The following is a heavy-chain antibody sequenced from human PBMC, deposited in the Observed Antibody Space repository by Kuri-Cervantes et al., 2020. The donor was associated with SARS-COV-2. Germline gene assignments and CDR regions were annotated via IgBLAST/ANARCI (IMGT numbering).Heavy chain of an antibody. D-gene: IGHD6-13*01. V-gene: IGHV3-23*01. Sequence: GESLKISCAASGSSFSVYGMSWVRQAPGKGLDWVSTISGSSGSTYYADSVKGRFTISRDNSKNSLYLQMNSLRAEDTAVYYCARVRSWDEYFDYWGQGTLVTSPQ. CDR1: GSSFSVYG. CDR2: ISGSSGST. J-gene: IGHJ4*02. CDR3: ARVRSWDEYFDY.